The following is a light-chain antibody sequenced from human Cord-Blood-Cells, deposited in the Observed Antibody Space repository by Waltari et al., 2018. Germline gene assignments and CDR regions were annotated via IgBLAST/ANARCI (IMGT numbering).Light chain of an antibody. CDR2: EVS. CDR1: SSDVGGYNL. CDR3: CSYAGSSTLV. V-gene: IGLV2-23*02. J-gene: IGLJ3*02. Sequence: QSALTQPASVSGSPGQSITISCTGTSSDVGGYNLVSWYQQPPAKAPKLMIYEVSKRPSGVSNRFAGSTSGNTASLTISGLQAEDEADYYCCSYAGSSTLVFGGGTKLTVL.